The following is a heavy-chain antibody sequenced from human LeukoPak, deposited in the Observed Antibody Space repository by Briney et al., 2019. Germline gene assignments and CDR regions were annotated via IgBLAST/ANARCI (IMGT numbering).Heavy chain of an antibody. CDR2: INPNSGGT. CDR1: GYTFTGYY. V-gene: IGHV1-2*02. CDR3: ALGYCSGGSCYSSTFHS. Sequence: ASVKVSCKASGYTFTGYYMHWVRQAPGQGLEWMGWINPNSGGTNYTQKFQGRVTMTRDTSISTAYMELSRLRSDDTAVYYCALGYCSGGSCYSSTFHSWGQGTLVTVSS. D-gene: IGHD2-15*01. J-gene: IGHJ4*02.